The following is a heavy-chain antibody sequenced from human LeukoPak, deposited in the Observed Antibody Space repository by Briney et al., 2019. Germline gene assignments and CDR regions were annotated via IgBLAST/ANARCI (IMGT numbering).Heavy chain of an antibody. CDR2: ISSSSSTI. CDR1: GFTFSSYS. Sequence: PGGSLRLSCAASGFTFSSYSMNWVRQAPGKGLEWVSYISSSSSTIYYADSVKGRFTISRDNAKNSLYLQMNSLRAEDTAVYYCAREEAYSSGWSFDYWGQGTLVTVSS. D-gene: IGHD6-19*01. V-gene: IGHV3-48*04. J-gene: IGHJ4*02. CDR3: AREEAYSSGWSFDY.